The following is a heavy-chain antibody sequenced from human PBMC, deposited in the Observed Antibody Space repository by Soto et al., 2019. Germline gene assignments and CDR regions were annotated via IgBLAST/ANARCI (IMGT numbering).Heavy chain of an antibody. D-gene: IGHD1-26*01. CDR3: ARGPQPKYRLVGATRGEYCQH. Sequence: QVQLVQSGAEVKKPGASVKVSCKASGYTFTSYGISWVRQAPGQGLEWMGWISAYNGNTNYAQKLQSRVTMTTDTSTSTAYMELRSLRSDDTAVYYCARGPQPKYRLVGATRGEYCQHWGQGTLVTVSS. CDR1: GYTFTSYG. J-gene: IGHJ1*01. V-gene: IGHV1-18*04. CDR2: ISAYNGNT.